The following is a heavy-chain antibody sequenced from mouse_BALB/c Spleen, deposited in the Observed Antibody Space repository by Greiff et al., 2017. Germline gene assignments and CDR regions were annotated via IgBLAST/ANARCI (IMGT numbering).Heavy chain of an antibody. Sequence: QVQLQQSGAELVRPGSSVKISCKASGYAFSSYWMNWMKQRPGQGLEWIGQIYPGDGDTNYNGKFKGKATLTADKSSSTAYMQLSSLTSEDSAVYFCARSTMITTFAYWGQGTLVTVSA. J-gene: IGHJ3*01. CDR1: GYAFSSYW. CDR3: ARSTMITTFAY. D-gene: IGHD2-4*01. V-gene: IGHV1-80*01. CDR2: IYPGDGDT.